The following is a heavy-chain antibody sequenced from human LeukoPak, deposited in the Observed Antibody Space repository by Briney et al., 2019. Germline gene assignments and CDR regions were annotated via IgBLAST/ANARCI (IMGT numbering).Heavy chain of an antibody. J-gene: IGHJ4*02. Sequence: SETLSLTCTVSGGSISSYYWSWIRQPPGKGLEWIGYIYYSGSTNYNPSLKSRVTISVDTSKNQFSLKLSSVTAADTAVYYCARVGSSGFFFDYWGQGTLVTVSS. V-gene: IGHV4-59*08. CDR1: GGSISSYY. CDR3: ARVGSSGFFFDY. D-gene: IGHD3-22*01. CDR2: IYYSGST.